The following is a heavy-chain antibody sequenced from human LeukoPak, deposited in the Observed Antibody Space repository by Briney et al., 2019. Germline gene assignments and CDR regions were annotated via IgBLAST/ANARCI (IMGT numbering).Heavy chain of an antibody. CDR1: GGSFGDYY. J-gene: IGHJ4*02. CDR2: IDHSGTT. V-gene: IGHV4-34*01. Sequence: SETLSRTCAVYGGSFGDYYWSWIRQPPGKGLEWIGEIDHSGTTTYNPSLRSRVTISIDTSKKQFSLQMESVTAADTAVYYCARRVHYDSSGYQANHFDYWGQGTLVTVSS. D-gene: IGHD3-22*01. CDR3: ARRVHYDSSGYQANHFDY.